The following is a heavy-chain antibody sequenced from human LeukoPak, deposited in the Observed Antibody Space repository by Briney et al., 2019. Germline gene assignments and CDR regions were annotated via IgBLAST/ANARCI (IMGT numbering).Heavy chain of an antibody. Sequence: SVKVSCKVSGYTLTELSMHWVRQAPGQGLEWMGGIIPIFGTANYAQKFQGRVTITADKSTSTAYMELSSLRSEDTAVYYCARERQQLVTDAFDIWGQGTMVTVSS. V-gene: IGHV1-69*06. CDR3: ARERQQLVTDAFDI. CDR2: IIPIFGTA. CDR1: GYTLTELS. D-gene: IGHD6-13*01. J-gene: IGHJ3*02.